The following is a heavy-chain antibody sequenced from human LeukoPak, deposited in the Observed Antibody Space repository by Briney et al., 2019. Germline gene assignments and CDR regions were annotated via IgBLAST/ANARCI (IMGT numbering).Heavy chain of an antibody. CDR2: IKEDGTEK. D-gene: IGHD5-24*01. J-gene: IGHJ4*02. CDR3: ARGRWSDY. Sequence: GGSLRLSCAASGFTFSAYWMTWVRQAPGKGLEWVANIKEDGTEKNYVDSVKGRFTISRNNVKKSLYLEMNSLRVEDTAVYYCARGRWSDYWGQGTQVTVSS. V-gene: IGHV3-7*01. CDR1: GFTFSAYW.